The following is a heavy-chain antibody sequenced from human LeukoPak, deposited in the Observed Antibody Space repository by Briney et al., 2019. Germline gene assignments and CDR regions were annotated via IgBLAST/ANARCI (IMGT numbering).Heavy chain of an antibody. V-gene: IGHV1-2*02. CDR1: GYTFTGYY. J-gene: IGHJ4*02. CDR2: INPNSGGT. Sequence: ASVKVSCKASGYTFTGYYMHWVRQAPGQGLEWMGWINPNSGGTNYAQKFQGRVTMTRDTSISTAYMELSRLRSDDTAVYCCATRYGYSGYWPFDYWGQGTLVTVSS. CDR3: ATRYGYSGYWPFDY. D-gene: IGHD5-12*01.